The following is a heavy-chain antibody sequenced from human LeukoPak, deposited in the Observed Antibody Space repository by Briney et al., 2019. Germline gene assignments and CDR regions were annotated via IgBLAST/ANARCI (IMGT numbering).Heavy chain of an antibody. CDR1: GGSISSSSYY. CDR2: IYYSGST. V-gene: IGHV4-39*01. CDR3: ARGIRSSSSGGYFDY. J-gene: IGHJ4*02. D-gene: IGHD6-6*01. Sequence: SETLSLTCTVSGGSISSSSYYWGWIRQPPGKGLEWIGSIYYSGSTYYNPSLKSRVTISVDTSKNQFSLKLSSVTAADTAVYYCARGIRSSSSGGYFDYWGQGTLVTVSS.